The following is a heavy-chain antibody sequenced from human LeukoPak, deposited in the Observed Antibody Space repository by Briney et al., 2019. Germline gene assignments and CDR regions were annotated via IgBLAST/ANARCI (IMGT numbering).Heavy chain of an antibody. V-gene: IGHV1-69*06. CDR3: ASGMTTVTTRQFDY. Sequence: SVKVSCKASGGTFSSYAISWVRQAPGQGLEWMGGIIPIFGTANYAQKFQGRVTIVADKSTSTAYMELSSLRSEDTAVYYCASGMTTVTTRQFDYRGQGTLVTVSS. J-gene: IGHJ4*02. CDR1: GGTFSSYA. D-gene: IGHD4-17*01. CDR2: IIPIFGTA.